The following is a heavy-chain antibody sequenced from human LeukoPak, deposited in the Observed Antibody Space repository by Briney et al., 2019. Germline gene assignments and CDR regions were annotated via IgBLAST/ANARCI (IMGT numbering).Heavy chain of an antibody. Sequence: ASVKVSCKASGYTFTGYYIHWVRQAPGQGLEWVGWINPNSGGAKYAQKFQDRVTMTRDTSISTAYMGLSRLRSDDTAVYYCAKGRVVAGSKSLTYHWLDLWGEGPLVSVSS. CDR1: GYTFTGYY. J-gene: IGHJ5*02. CDR3: AKGRVVAGSKSLTYHWLDL. CDR2: INPNSGGA. V-gene: IGHV1-2*02. D-gene: IGHD6-19*01.